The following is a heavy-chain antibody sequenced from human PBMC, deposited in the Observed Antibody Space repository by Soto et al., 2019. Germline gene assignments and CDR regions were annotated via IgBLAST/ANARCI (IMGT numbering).Heavy chain of an antibody. D-gene: IGHD3-16*01. J-gene: IGHJ4*02. V-gene: IGHV1-18*01. CDR3: ARDLYRLIDY. CDR2: ISAYNGNT. CDR1: GYTFTIYG. Sequence: GASVTVSCKASGYTFTIYGIIWVRQAPGQGLEWMGWISAYNGNTNYAQKLQGRVTMTTDTSTSTAYMELRSLRSDDTAVYYCARDLYRLIDYWGQGTLVTVSS.